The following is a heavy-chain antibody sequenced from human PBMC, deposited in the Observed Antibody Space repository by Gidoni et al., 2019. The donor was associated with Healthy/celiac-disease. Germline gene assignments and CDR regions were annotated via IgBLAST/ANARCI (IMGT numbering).Heavy chain of an antibody. Sequence: QVQLQESGPGLVKPSETLSLTCTVYGGPISSYYWSWIRQPAGKGLEWIGRIYTSGSTNYHPALKIRVTMSVDTSKNQFSLKLSSVTAADTSVYYCARDPYCSGGSCYRNWFDPWGQGTLVTVSS. J-gene: IGHJ5*02. CDR3: ARDPYCSGGSCYRNWFDP. D-gene: IGHD2-15*01. V-gene: IGHV4-4*07. CDR1: GGPISSYY. CDR2: IYTSGST.